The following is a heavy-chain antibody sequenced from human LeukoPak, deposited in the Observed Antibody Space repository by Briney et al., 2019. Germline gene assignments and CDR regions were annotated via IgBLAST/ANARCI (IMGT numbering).Heavy chain of an antibody. Sequence: GGSLRLSCAASGFTFNSYGMHWVRQAPGKGLEWVSSISSSSSYIYYADSVKGRFTISRDNAKNSLYLQMNSLRAEDTAVYYCARVTNYYGWANWFDPWGQGTLVTVSS. CDR3: ARVTNYYGWANWFDP. CDR2: ISSSSSYI. CDR1: GFTFNSYG. J-gene: IGHJ5*02. V-gene: IGHV3-21*01. D-gene: IGHD3-10*01.